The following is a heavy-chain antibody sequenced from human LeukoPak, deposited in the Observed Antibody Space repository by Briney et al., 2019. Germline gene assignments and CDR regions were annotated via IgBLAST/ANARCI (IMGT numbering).Heavy chain of an antibody. CDR1: GFTVSTKD. CDR2: IYSGGST. CDR3: ASLYYHGMDV. J-gene: IGHJ6*02. D-gene: IGHD3-10*01. Sequence: GGSLRLSCAASGFTVSTKDMSWVRQAPGKGLEWVSVIYSGGSTFYADSVKGRFTISRDNSKNTLHLQMNSLRAEDTAVYYCASLYYHGMDVWGQGTTVTVSS. V-gene: IGHV3-66*01.